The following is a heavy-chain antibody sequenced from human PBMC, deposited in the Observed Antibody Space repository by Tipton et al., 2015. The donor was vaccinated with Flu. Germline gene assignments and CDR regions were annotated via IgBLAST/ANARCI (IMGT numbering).Heavy chain of an antibody. CDR1: GASISSTSYF. CDR3: ARYPESNYHWFGP. V-gene: IGHV4-39*07. Sequence: TLSLTCTVSGASISSTSYFWGWIRQPPGKGLEWIGTMYHNGGTYFNPSLKSRVSMAVDTSEKQFSLKLSSVTAADTAVYYCARYPESNYHWFGPWGQGALVTVSS. D-gene: IGHD4-11*01. J-gene: IGHJ5*02. CDR2: MYHNGGT.